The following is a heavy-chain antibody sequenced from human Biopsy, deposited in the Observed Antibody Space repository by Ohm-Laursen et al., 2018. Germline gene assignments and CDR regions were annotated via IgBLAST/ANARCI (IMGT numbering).Heavy chain of an antibody. J-gene: IGHJ6*02. D-gene: IGHD1-26*01. V-gene: IGHV1-46*01. CDR2: IAPRGSYA. Sequence: SVKASCPPSAYSFLRYYIHSARQAPGKGLEWIGLIAPRGSYATYAQKFHGRLTMTTDTSTATVYMQLGNLTSEDTAVYFCARDRIELEATPTNADYYYFGMDVWGQGTTVTVS. CDR1: AYSFLRYY. CDR3: ARDRIELEATPTNADYYYFGMDV.